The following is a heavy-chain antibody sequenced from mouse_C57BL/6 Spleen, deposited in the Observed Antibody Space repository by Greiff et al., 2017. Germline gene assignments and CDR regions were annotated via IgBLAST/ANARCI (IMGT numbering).Heavy chain of an antibody. CDR3: ARSEPFDY. V-gene: IGHV1-52*01. J-gene: IGHJ2*01. CDR2: IDPSDSET. Sequence: QVHVKQPGAELVRPGSSVKLSCKASGYTFTSYWMHWVKQRPRQGLEWIGNIDPSDSETHYNQKFKDKATLTVDKSSSTAYMQLSSLTSEDSAVYYCARSEPFDYWGQGTTLTVSS. CDR1: GYTFTSYW.